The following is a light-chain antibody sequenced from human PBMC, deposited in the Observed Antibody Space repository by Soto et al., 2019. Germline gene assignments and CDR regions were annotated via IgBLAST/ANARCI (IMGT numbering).Light chain of an antibody. CDR1: RSDSSY. CDR3: QQRSNWLMYT. CDR2: DAS. J-gene: IGKJ2*01. V-gene: IGKV3-11*01. Sequence: EIVLTPSPATLSLSPGERATLSCRARRSDSSYIAWYQQKPGQPPRLLIYDASNRATGIPARFSGSGSGTDFTLTISSLEPEDFAVYYCQQRSNWLMYTFGQGTKVDI.